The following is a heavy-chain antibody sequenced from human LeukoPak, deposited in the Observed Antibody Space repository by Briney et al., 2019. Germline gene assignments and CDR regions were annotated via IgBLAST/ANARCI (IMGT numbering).Heavy chain of an antibody. D-gene: IGHD6-19*01. CDR1: GGSISSGSYY. CDR3: ASVAGLNY. Sequence: SETLSLTCTVSGGSISSGSYYWSWIRQPAGKGLEWIGRIYTSGSTNYNPSLKSRVTISVDTSKNQFSLKLSSVTAADTAVYYCASVAGLNYWGQGTLVTVSS. CDR2: IYTSGST. V-gene: IGHV4-61*02. J-gene: IGHJ4*02.